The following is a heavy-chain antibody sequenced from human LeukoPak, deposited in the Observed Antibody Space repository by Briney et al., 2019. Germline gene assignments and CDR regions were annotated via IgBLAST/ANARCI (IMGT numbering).Heavy chain of an antibody. J-gene: IGHJ4*02. V-gene: IGHV1-69*05. CDR2: IIPIFGTA. CDR1: GGTSSSYA. D-gene: IGHD6-19*01. CDR3: ARELRGYSSGWPLYYFDY. Sequence: ASVKVSCKASGGTSSSYAISWVRQAPGQGLEWMGGIIPIFGTANYAQKFQGRVTITTDESTSTAYMELSSLRSEDTAVYYCARELRGYSSGWPLYYFDYWGQGTLVTVSS.